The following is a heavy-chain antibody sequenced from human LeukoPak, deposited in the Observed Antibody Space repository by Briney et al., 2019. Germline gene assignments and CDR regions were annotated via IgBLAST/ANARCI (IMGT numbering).Heavy chain of an antibody. CDR1: GVTYSSYL. CDR2: IKQGGCEQ. J-gene: IGHJ4*02. Sequence: GGPVRHLCAACGVTYSSYLMQGLRPPPGKGREGVGNIKQGGCEQQLLDSLKGRFIITRDNAKNSLYLQMNSLRAHDPAVYYWARDHRGIYSPFDYWGQGTLVIVAS. CDR3: ARDHRGIYSPFDY. D-gene: IGHD2-21*01. V-gene: IGHV3-7*01.